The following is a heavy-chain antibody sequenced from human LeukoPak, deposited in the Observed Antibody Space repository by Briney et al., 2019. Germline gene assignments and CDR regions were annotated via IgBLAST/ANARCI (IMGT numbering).Heavy chain of an antibody. CDR2: INHSGST. CDR3: ASYAFGHNFQH. J-gene: IGHJ1*01. V-gene: IGHV4-34*01. CDR1: GGSFSGYY. Sequence: TSETLPLTCAVYGGSFSGYYWSWIRQPPGKGLEWIGEINHSGSTNYNPSLKSRVTISVDTSKNQFSLKLSSVTAADTAVYYCASYAFGHNFQHWGQGTLVTVSS. D-gene: IGHD3-10*01.